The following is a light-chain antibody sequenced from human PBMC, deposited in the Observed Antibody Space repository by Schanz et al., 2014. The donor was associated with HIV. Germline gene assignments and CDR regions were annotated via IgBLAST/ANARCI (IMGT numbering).Light chain of an antibody. Sequence: QSVLTQSPSASASLGASVKLTCTLSSGHSSYAIAWHQQQPEKGPRYLMKLNSDGSHSKGDGIPDRFSGSSSGAERYLTIASFQSEDEADYSCQTWGTGIWVFGGGTKLTVL. J-gene: IGLJ3*02. V-gene: IGLV4-69*01. CDR1: SGHSSYA. CDR2: LNSDGSH. CDR3: QTWGTGIWV.